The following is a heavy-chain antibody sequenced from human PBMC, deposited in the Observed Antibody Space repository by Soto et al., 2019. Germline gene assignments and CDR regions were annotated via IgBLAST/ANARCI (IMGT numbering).Heavy chain of an antibody. Sequence: QVQLVESGGGVVQPGRSLRLSCAASGFTFSSYAMYWVRQAPGKGLEWVAVISYDGSNKYYADSMKGRFTISRDNSKNXXYLQMNSLRAEDTAVYYCARGSSGRYEVYYYGMDVWGQGTTVTVSS. V-gene: IGHV3-30-3*01. D-gene: IGHD6-19*01. CDR1: GFTFSSYA. J-gene: IGHJ6*02. CDR3: ARGSSGRYEVYYYGMDV. CDR2: ISYDGSNK.